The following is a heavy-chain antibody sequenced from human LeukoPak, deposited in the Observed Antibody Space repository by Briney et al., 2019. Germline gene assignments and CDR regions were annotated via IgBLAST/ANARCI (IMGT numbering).Heavy chain of an antibody. Sequence: SETLSLTCTVSGGSISISSDYWGWIRQPPGKGLEWSGSIYYSVSTYYNPSIKSRVTISVDTSKNQFSLKLSSVTAADTAVYYCARGLRLGEFDNYWGQGTLVTASS. CDR3: ARGLRLGEFDNY. V-gene: IGHV4-39*01. CDR2: IYYSVST. J-gene: IGHJ4*02. CDR1: GGSISISSDY. D-gene: IGHD3-16*01.